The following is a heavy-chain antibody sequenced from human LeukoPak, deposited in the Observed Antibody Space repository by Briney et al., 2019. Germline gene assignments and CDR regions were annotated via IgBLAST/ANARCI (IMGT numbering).Heavy chain of an antibody. J-gene: IGHJ6*02. CDR1: GYTFTSYY. D-gene: IGHD3-3*01. Sequence: ASVKVSCKASGYTFTSYYMHWVRQAPGQGLEWMGIINPSGGSTSYAQKFQGRVTMTGDTSTSTVYMELSSLRSEDTAVYYCARAPRLEWLHHYYYGMDVWGQGTTVTVSS. CDR3: ARAPRLEWLHHYYYGMDV. V-gene: IGHV1-46*01. CDR2: INPSGGST.